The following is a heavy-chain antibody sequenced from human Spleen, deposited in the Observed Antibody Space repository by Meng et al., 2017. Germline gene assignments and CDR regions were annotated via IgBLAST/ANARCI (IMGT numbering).Heavy chain of an antibody. CDR1: GFTFSSYE. V-gene: IGHV3-48*03. D-gene: IGHD4-17*01. Sequence: GGSLRLSCAASGFTFSSYEMNWVRQAPGKGLEWVSYISSSGRTAYYADSVKGRFTISRDNAKNSLSLQMNSLRAEDTAVYYCARDLGFTVDDYVFQSWFDPWGQGTLVTVSS. J-gene: IGHJ5*02. CDR3: ARDLGFTVDDYVFQSWFDP. CDR2: ISSSGRTA.